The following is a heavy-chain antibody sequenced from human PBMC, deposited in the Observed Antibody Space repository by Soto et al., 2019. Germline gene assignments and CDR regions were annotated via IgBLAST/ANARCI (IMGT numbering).Heavy chain of an antibody. CDR3: ARDLKGYCSGGSCYAWYYFDY. Sequence: QVQLVQSGTEVKKRGASVKVSCKASGYTFTSYGISWVRQAPGQELEWMGWISAYNGNTNYAQKLQGRVSMSTDTSTSTAYMELRSLRSDDTAVYYCARDLKGYCSGGSCYAWYYFDYWGQGTLVTVSS. D-gene: IGHD2-15*01. J-gene: IGHJ4*02. CDR2: ISAYNGNT. CDR1: GYTFTSYG. V-gene: IGHV1-18*01.